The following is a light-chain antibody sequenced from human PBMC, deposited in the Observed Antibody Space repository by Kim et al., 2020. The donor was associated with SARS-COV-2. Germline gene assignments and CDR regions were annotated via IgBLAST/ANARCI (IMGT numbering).Light chain of an antibody. CDR3: NSRDRSSYRYV. CDR1: CLRSYS. Sequence: SSELTQDPDVSVALGQTVRITCQGDCLRSYSASWYQQRPGQAPVFVMYGNNNRPSGIPDRFSGSSSGNTASLTITGAQAEDEADYYCNSRDRSSYRYVFGTGTKVTVL. V-gene: IGLV3-19*01. J-gene: IGLJ1*01. CDR2: GNN.